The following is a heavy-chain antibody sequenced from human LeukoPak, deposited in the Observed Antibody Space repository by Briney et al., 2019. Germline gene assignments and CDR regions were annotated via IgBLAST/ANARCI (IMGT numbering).Heavy chain of an antibody. Sequence: GASVKVSCKASGYTFTSYGISWVRQAPGQGLEWMGWISAYNGNTNYAQKLQGRVTMTTDTSTSTAYMELRSLRSEDTAVYYCASTLQGSYYKCLDYWGQGTLVTVSS. CDR1: GYTFTSYG. J-gene: IGHJ4*02. V-gene: IGHV1-18*01. CDR3: ASTLQGSYYKCLDY. CDR2: ISAYNGNT. D-gene: IGHD3-10*01.